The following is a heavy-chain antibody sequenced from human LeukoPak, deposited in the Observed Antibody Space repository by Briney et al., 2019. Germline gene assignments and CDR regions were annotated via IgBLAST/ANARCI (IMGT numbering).Heavy chain of an antibody. J-gene: IGHJ4*02. CDR3: VRPRGFSYGYFDY. Sequence: PSETLSLTCTVSGGSISSSSAYWGWIRQPPGKGLEWIGSIYYSKNTCYNPSLKSRVTISADTSKNQFSLTLGSVSATDTAVYYCVRPRGFSYGYFDYWGQGTLVTVSS. CDR1: GGSISSSSAY. CDR2: IYYSKNT. D-gene: IGHD5-18*01. V-gene: IGHV4-39*01.